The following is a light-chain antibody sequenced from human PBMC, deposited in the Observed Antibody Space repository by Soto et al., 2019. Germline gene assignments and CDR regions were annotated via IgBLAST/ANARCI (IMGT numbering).Light chain of an antibody. J-gene: IGKJ3*01. Sequence: EIVLTQSPATLSLSPGERATLSCRASQSVSSYLARYQQKPGQAPRLLIYDASNRATGNPAMFSGSASGTDFTLTTSSQEHEYFAVYYCQQRSNWPQRFTFGPGTKVDIK. CDR2: DAS. V-gene: IGKV3-11*01. CDR1: QSVSSY. CDR3: QQRSNWPQRFT.